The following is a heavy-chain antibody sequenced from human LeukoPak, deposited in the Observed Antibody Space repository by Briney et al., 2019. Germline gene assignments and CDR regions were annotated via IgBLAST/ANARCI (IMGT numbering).Heavy chain of an antibody. CDR2: ISGSGTSA. Sequence: GGSLRLSCAASGFTFSNYAMSWVRQAPGKGLEWVSDISGSGTSANFADSVKGRFTVSRDNSKNTLYLQMNSLRAEDTAVYYCGTFSSGWYQGDFDYWGQGTLVTVSS. CDR1: GFTFSNYA. J-gene: IGHJ4*02. D-gene: IGHD6-19*01. V-gene: IGHV3-23*01. CDR3: GTFSSGWYQGDFDY.